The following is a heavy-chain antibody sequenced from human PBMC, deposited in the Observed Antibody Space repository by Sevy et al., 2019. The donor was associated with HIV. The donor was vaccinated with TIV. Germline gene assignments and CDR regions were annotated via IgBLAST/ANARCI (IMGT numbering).Heavy chain of an antibody. V-gene: IGHV3-21*06. D-gene: IGHD3-10*01. CDR3: VRDGGDEYGAGSYYGPFDY. Sequence: GGSLRLSCAASGFPFSSYAMSWVRQAPGKGLEWVSSINNDGTYIFYGDSVKGRFTVSRDNAKNSLYLHMNSLRADDTAVYYCVRDGGDEYGAGSYYGPFDYWGRGTLVTVSS. CDR1: GFPFSSYA. CDR2: INNDGTYI. J-gene: IGHJ4*02.